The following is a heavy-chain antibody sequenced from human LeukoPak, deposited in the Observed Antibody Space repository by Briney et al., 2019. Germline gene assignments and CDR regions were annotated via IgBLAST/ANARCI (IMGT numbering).Heavy chain of an antibody. CDR1: GFTFSRSS. Sequence: PGGSLRLSCAASGFTFSRSSMNWVRQPPGKGLEWIGEINHSGSTNYNPSLKSRVTISVDTSKNQFSLKLSSVTAADTAVYYCARVAVTRAFDIWGQGTMVTVSS. CDR2: INHSGST. J-gene: IGHJ3*02. V-gene: IGHV4-34*01. CDR3: ARVAVTRAFDI. D-gene: IGHD2-21*02.